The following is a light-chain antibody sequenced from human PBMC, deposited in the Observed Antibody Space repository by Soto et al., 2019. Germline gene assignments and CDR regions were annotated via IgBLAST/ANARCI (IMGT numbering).Light chain of an antibody. J-gene: IGKJ4*01. CDR3: QQHSNWPLT. CDR1: QTVSSS. V-gene: IGKV3-11*01. Sequence: EIVLTQSPATLSLSPGERATLSCRASQTVSSSLAWYQQKPGQAPRLLIYEASNRATGIPARFSGSGSGADFTRTISSLEPEDCARYYCQQHSNWPLTFGGGTKVESK. CDR2: EAS.